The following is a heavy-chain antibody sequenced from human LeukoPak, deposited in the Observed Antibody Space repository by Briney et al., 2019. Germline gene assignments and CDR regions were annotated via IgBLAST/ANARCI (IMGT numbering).Heavy chain of an antibody. Sequence: SETLSLTCAVYGGSFSGYYWSWIRQPPGKGLEWIGEINHSGSTNYNPSLKSRVTISVDTSKNQFSLKLSSVTAADTAVYYCARESFVWGSYRYTNYWGQGTLVTVSS. D-gene: IGHD3-16*02. CDR1: GGSFSGYY. V-gene: IGHV4-34*01. CDR2: INHSGST. CDR3: ARESFVWGSYRYTNY. J-gene: IGHJ4*02.